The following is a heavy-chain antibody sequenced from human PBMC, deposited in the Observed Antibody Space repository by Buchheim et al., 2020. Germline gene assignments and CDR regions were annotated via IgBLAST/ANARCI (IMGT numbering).Heavy chain of an antibody. J-gene: IGHJ4*02. V-gene: IGHV4-38-2*02. CDR1: GYSISSGYY. D-gene: IGHD3-3*01. Sequence: QVQLQESGPGLVKPSETLSLTCTVSGYSISSGYYWGWIRQPPGKGLEWIGSIYHSGSTYYNPSLKSRVTISVDTSKNQFSPKLSSVTAADTAVYYCARWVGARSFIRFLEWSLDYWGQGTL. CDR3: ARWVGARSFIRFLEWSLDY. CDR2: IYHSGST.